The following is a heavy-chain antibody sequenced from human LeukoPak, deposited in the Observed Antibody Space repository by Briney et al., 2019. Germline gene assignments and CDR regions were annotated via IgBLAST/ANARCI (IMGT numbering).Heavy chain of an antibody. J-gene: IGHJ4*02. Sequence: ASVKLSCKASGYTFPGHYMHWVRQAPGQGREWMGWINPNSGGTNYAQKFQGRVTMTRDTSISTAYMELSRLRSDDTAVYYCARGSYLLFGGIMVFDYWGQGTLVTVSS. CDR1: GYTFPGHY. V-gene: IGHV1-2*02. D-gene: IGHD3-10*01. CDR3: ARGSYLLFGGIMVFDY. CDR2: INPNSGGT.